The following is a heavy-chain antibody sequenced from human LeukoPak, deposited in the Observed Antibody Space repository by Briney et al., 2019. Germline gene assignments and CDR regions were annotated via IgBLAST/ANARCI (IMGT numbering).Heavy chain of an antibody. CDR1: GFTFSSYS. Sequence: GGSLRLSCAASGFTFSSYSMNWVRQAPGKGLELVSYISSSSSTIYYADSVKGRFTISRDNAKNSLYLQMNSLRAEDTAVYYCARDLGYDYVWGSLDDAFDICGQGTMVTVSS. J-gene: IGHJ3*02. CDR2: ISSSSSTI. D-gene: IGHD3-16*01. CDR3: ARDLGYDYVWGSLDDAFDI. V-gene: IGHV3-48*01.